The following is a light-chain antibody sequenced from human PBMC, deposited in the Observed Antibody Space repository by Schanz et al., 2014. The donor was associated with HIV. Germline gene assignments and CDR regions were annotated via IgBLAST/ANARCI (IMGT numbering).Light chain of an antibody. V-gene: IGLV1-40*01. CDR3: GTWDSSLSAVV. CDR1: TSNIGTGYD. CDR2: GYS. J-gene: IGLJ2*01. Sequence: QSVLAQPLSVSGAPGQRVTISCTGSTSNIGTGYDVHWYQVLPGTAPKLLIFGYSNRPSGVPDRFSGSKSGTSATLGITGLQTGDEVHYYCGTWDSSLSAVVFGGGTKVTVL.